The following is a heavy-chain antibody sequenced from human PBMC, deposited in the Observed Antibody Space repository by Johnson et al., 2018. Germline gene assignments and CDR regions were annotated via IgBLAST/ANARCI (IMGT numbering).Heavy chain of an antibody. CDR1: GFTFSGSA. Sequence: EVRLLETGGGLVQHGGSLKLSCAASGFTFSGSALHWVRQASGNGLEWVGRIRRQATNYATAYASSLNGRLTISRDDSKNTAYLQMNSLKTEDTAVYYCTRQAPYCGGDCYTDAFEIWGQGTMVTVSS. J-gene: IGHJ3*02. CDR2: IRRQATNYAT. CDR3: TRQAPYCGGDCYTDAFEI. V-gene: IGHV3-73*01. D-gene: IGHD2-21*02.